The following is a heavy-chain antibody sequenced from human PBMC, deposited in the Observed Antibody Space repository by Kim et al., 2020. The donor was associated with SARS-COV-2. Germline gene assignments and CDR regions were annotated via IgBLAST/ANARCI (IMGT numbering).Heavy chain of an antibody. J-gene: IGHJ4*02. Sequence: GGSLRLSCAASGFTFGDYGMSWVRQAPGKGLEWFSGINWNGGSTGYADSVKGRFTNSSDNAKKSLYLQMNSLAAEDTALYYCARGIRLWLQGGLVAHLDYWGQGTLGTVSS. D-gene: IGHD5-18*01. CDR3: ARGIRLWLQGGLVAHLDY. CDR1: GFTFGDYG. V-gene: IGHV3-20*04. CDR2: INWNGGST.